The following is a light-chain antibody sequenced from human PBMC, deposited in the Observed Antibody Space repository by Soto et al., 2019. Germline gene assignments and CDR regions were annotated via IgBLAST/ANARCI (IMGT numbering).Light chain of an antibody. Sequence: QSALTQPASVSGSPGQSITISCTGTSSYVGGYNYVSWYQQHPGTAPKLMIYDVSNRPSGVSNRFSGSKSGNTASLTISGLQAEDEADYYCSSYTSSSTQVLGGGTKVTVL. V-gene: IGLV2-14*01. CDR1: SSYVGGYNY. CDR2: DVS. J-gene: IGLJ2*01. CDR3: SSYTSSSTQV.